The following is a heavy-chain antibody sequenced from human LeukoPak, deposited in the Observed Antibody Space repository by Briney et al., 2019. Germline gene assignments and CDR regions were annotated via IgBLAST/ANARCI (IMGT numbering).Heavy chain of an antibody. CDR3: ASDLYLGY. V-gene: IGHV3-74*01. D-gene: IGHD3-16*01. CDR1: GFTFSSYW. J-gene: IGHJ4*02. Sequence: GGSLRLSCAASGFTFSSYWMHWVRQAPGKGLVWVSRINPDGSTTNYADSVKGRFTVSRDNAKNTLYLQMNSLRAEDTAVYYCASDLYLGYGGQRTLVTVSS. CDR2: INPDGSTT.